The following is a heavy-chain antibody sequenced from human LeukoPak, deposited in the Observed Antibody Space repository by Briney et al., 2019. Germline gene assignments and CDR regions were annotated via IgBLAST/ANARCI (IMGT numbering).Heavy chain of an antibody. CDR2: IIPILGIA. V-gene: IGHV1-69*04. CDR3: ARDPGDGYNLDY. CDR1: AGTISSYT. J-gene: IGHJ4*02. D-gene: IGHD5-24*01. Sequence: SVKVSCKASAGTISSYTISWVRQATGQGLEWRGRIIPILGIANYAQKFQGRVTISVDKSTSTAYMELSSLRSEDTAVYYCARDPGDGYNLDYWGQGTLVTVSS.